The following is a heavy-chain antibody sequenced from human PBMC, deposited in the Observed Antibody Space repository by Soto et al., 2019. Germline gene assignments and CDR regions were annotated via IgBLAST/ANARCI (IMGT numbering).Heavy chain of an antibody. CDR3: ARDSTSWFPYYGIDV. CDR1: GGSIDYYR. D-gene: IGHD6-13*01. CDR2: ISDSGST. V-gene: IGHV4-59*01. Sequence: ASETLSLTCTVSGGSIDYYRWSWIRQPPGKGLEWIGDISDSGSTNYNLSLRSRVTILVDTXXXXXXXXXXXXXXXXXXXYYCARDSTSWFPYYGIDVWGQGTTVTVSS. J-gene: IGHJ6*02.